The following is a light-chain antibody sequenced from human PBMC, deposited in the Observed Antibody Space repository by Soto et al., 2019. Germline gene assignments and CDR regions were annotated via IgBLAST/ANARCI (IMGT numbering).Light chain of an antibody. CDR2: DAS. CDR3: QQYNTYSYT. V-gene: IGKV1-5*01. J-gene: IGKJ2*01. CDR1: QSISNW. Sequence: DIQMTQSPSTLSASVGDRVTITCRASQSISNWLAWYQQRPGKAPKLLIYDASTLDSWVPSRFSGSGSGTEFTLTISGLRPDDFATYYCQQYNTYSYTFGQGTKLEIK.